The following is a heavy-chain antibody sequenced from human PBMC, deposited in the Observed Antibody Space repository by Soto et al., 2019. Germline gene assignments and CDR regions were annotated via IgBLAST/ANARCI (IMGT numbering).Heavy chain of an antibody. J-gene: IGHJ6*02. Sequence: ASVKVSCKASGYTFTSYGISWVRQAPGQGLEWMGWISAYNGNTNYAQKLQGRVTMTTDTSTSTAYMELRSLRSDETEVYYWARGAGYCSSTSCWKVYYYGMDVWGQGTTVTVSS. D-gene: IGHD2-2*01. CDR1: GYTFTSYG. CDR3: ARGAGYCSSTSCWKVYYYGMDV. V-gene: IGHV1-18*01. CDR2: ISAYNGNT.